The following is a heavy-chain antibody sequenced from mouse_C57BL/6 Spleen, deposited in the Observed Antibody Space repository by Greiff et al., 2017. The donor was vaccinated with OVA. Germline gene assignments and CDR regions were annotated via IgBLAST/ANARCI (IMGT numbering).Heavy chain of an antibody. CDR1: GYTFTSYW. V-gene: IGHV1-69*01. D-gene: IGHD1-2*01. Sequence: VQLQQPGAELVMPGASVKLSCKASGYTFTSYWMHWVKQRPGQGLEGIGEIDPSDSYTNYNQKFKGKSTLTVDKSSSTAYMQLSSLTSEDSAVYYCALITTGLDYWGQGTTLTVSS. J-gene: IGHJ2*01. CDR3: ALITTGLDY. CDR2: IDPSDSYT.